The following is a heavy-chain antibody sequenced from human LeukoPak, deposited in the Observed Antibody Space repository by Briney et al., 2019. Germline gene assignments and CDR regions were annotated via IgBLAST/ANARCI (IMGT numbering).Heavy chain of an antibody. CDR3: ARVGYSYGRTNYYYYMDV. CDR1: GGSISSGGYS. Sequence: PSGTLSLTCAVSGGSISSGGYSWSWIRQPPGKGLEWIGYIYHSGSTYYNPSLKSRVTISVDRSKNQFSLKLSSVTAADTAVYYCARVGYSYGRTNYYYYMDVWGKGTTVTVSS. J-gene: IGHJ6*03. V-gene: IGHV4-30-2*01. D-gene: IGHD5-18*01. CDR2: IYHSGST.